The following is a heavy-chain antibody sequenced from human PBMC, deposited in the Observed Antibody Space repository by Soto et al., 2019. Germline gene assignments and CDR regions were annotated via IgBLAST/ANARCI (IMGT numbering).Heavy chain of an antibody. V-gene: IGHV3-23*01. J-gene: IGHJ4*02. CDR2: ISGSGGSK. CDR3: AKRRVGGFRL. Sequence: GGSLRLSCAASGFTFSSYAMSWVRQAPGKGLEWVSAISGSGGSKYYADSVKGRFTISRDNSKNTLYLQMNSLRAEDTAVYHCAKRRVGGFRLWGQGTLVTVSS. CDR1: GFTFSSYA. D-gene: IGHD1-26*01.